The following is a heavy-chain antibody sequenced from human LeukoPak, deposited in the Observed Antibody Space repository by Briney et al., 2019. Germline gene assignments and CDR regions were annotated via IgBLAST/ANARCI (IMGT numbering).Heavy chain of an antibody. D-gene: IGHD3-22*01. J-gene: IGHJ4*02. V-gene: IGHV3-30*04. CDR1: GFTFSSFA. CDR3: ARDLDSSGYYYAY. Sequence: GGSLRLSCAASGFTFSSFAMHWVRQAPGKGLEWVAVISFDGSDKYYAEAVKGRFIISRDNSENTVYLQMNSLRAEDTAVYYCARDLDSSGYYYAYWGQGSLVTVSS. CDR2: ISFDGSDK.